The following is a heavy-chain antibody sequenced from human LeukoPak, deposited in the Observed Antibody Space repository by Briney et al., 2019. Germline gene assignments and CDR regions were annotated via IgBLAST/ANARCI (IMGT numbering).Heavy chain of an antibody. CDR2: IYYSGST. CDR1: GGSISNYY. Sequence: SETLSLTCTVSGGSISNYYWSWIRQSPGKGLEWIGSIYYSGSTYYNPSLKSRVTISVDTSKNQFSLKLSSVTAADTAVYYCARQGGTGTTSFDYWGQGTLVTVSS. V-gene: IGHV4-59*05. CDR3: ARQGGTGTTSFDY. J-gene: IGHJ4*02. D-gene: IGHD1-7*01.